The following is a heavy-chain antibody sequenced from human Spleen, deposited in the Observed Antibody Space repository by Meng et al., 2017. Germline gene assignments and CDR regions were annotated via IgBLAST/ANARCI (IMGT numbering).Heavy chain of an antibody. CDR3: ARAQISTVYYFDY. CDR2: INPKSGVT. J-gene: IGHJ4*02. D-gene: IGHD3-3*01. V-gene: IGHV1-2*02. Sequence: ASVKVSCKASGYTFTDYYFHWVRQAPGQGLEWMGWINPKSGVTNYAQKFQGRVTMTRDASASTVYMDLSRLRSDDTAVYYCARAQISTVYYFDYWGQGTLVTVSS. CDR1: GYTFTDYY.